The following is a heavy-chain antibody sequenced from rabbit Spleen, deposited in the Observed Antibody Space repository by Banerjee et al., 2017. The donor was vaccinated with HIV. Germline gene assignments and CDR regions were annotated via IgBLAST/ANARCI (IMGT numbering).Heavy chain of an antibody. V-gene: IGHV1S7*01. CDR3: VRDRANIGGDYGPYYFDL. Sequence: QSLEESGGGLVKPGGTLTLTCTVSGFSFSSNWICWVRQAPGKGLEWIGLIEPIFGTTKYANWVNGRFTISSHNAQNTLYLQLNSLTAADTATYFCVRDRANIGGDYGPYYFDLWGPGTLVTVS. D-gene: IGHD2-1*01. CDR2: IEPIFGTT. J-gene: IGHJ4*01. CDR1: GFSFSSNW.